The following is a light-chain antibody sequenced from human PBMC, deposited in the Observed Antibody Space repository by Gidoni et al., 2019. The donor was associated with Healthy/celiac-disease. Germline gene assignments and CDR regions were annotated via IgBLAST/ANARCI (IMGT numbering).Light chain of an antibody. J-gene: IGKJ1*01. CDR1: QSISSY. Sequence: DIQMTPSPSSLSASVGDRVTITCRASQSISSYLNWYQQKPGKAPKLLIYAASSLQSGVPSRFSGSGSGTDFTLTISSLQPEDFATYYCQQSYSTPPETFGQGTKVEIK. CDR2: AAS. V-gene: IGKV1-39*01. CDR3: QQSYSTPPET.